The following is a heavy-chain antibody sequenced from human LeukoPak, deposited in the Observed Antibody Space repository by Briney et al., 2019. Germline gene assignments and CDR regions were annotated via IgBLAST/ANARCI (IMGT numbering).Heavy chain of an antibody. CDR3: ARGGAAAGFDY. CDR1: GDSVSSNSAV. D-gene: IGHD6-13*01. V-gene: IGHV6-1*01. J-gene: IGHJ4*02. CDR2: TYYRSKWYN. Sequence: SQTLSLTCAISGDSVSSNSAVWNWIGQSPSRGLEWLGRTYYRSKWYNDYAVSVKSRITINPDTSKNQFSLQPNSVTPEDTAVYYCARGGAAAGFDYWGQGTLVTVSS.